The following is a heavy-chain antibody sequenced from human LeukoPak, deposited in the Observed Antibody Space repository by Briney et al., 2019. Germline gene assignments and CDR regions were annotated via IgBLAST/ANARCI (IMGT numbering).Heavy chain of an antibody. D-gene: IGHD2-2*02. CDR1: GYTFTGYY. CDR2: INPNSGGT. J-gene: IGHJ4*02. V-gene: IGHV1-2*02. Sequence: VASGKVSCKASGYTFTGYYMHWVRQAPGQGLEWMGWINPNSGGTNYAQKFQGRVTMTRDTSISTAYMELSRLRSDDTAVYYCARAGYCSSTSCYTLADYWGQGTLVTVSS. CDR3: ARAGYCSSTSCYTLADY.